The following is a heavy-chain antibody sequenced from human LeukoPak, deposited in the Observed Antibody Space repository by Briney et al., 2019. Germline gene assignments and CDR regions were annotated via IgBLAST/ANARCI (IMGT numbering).Heavy chain of an antibody. J-gene: IGHJ6*03. D-gene: IGHD2-15*01. CDR3: ASRYCSGGSCPYYYYYYMDV. CDR2: ISWDGGST. V-gene: IGHV3-43D*03. Sequence: GGSLRLSCAASGFTFDDYAMHWVRQTPGKGLEWVSLISWDGGSTYYADSVKGRFTISRDNSKNTLYLQMNSLRAEDTAVYYCASRYCSGGSCPYYYYYYMDVWGRGTTVTVSS. CDR1: GFTFDDYA.